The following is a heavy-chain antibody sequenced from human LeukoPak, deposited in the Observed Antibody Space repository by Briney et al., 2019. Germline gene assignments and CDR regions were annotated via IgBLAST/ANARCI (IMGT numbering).Heavy chain of an antibody. CDR2: TNHSGST. Sequence: SETLSLTCAVYGGPFSGYYWNWIRQPPGKGLEWIGETNHSGSTNYNPSLKSRVTISVDTSKNQFSLKLSSVTAADTAVYYCARGPTTVTRLNWFDPWGQGTLVTVSS. CDR3: ARGPTTVTRLNWFDP. V-gene: IGHV4-34*01. D-gene: IGHD4-17*01. J-gene: IGHJ5*02. CDR1: GGPFSGYY.